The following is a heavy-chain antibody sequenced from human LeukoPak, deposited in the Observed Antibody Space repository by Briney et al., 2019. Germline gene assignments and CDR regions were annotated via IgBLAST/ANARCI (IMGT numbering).Heavy chain of an antibody. CDR2: ISGSGGST. Sequence: PGGSLRLSCAASGFTFSSYAMSWVRQAPGKGLEWVSAISGSGGSTYYADSVKGRFTISRDNSKNTLYLQMNSLRAEDTAVYYCATRSGGSCYSGLCAFDIWGQGTMVTVSS. CDR3: ATRSGGSCYSGLCAFDI. V-gene: IGHV3-23*01. J-gene: IGHJ3*02. D-gene: IGHD2-15*01. CDR1: GFTFSSYA.